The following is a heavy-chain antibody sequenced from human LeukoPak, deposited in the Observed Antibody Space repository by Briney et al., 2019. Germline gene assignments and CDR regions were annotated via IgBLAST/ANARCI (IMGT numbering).Heavy chain of an antibody. CDR3: ARSGSGYWFDP. D-gene: IGHD5-12*01. J-gene: IGHJ5*02. V-gene: IGHV1-18*01. CDR2: ISAFNGHT. Sequence: ASVKVSCKASGYTFTNYGINWVRQAPGQGLEWMGWISAFNGHTNYAQKFQGRVTMTTDTSTSTAYMELRSLRSDDTAVYYCARSGSGYWFDPWGQGTLVTVSS. CDR1: GYTFTNYG.